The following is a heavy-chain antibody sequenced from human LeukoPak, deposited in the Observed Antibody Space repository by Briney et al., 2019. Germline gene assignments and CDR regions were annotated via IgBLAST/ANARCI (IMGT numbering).Heavy chain of an antibody. Sequence: ASVKVSCKASGYTFTGYYMHWVRQAPGQGLEWMGWINPNSGGTNYAQKFQGRVTMTRDTSSITAYMELSKLRSDDTAVYYCARDRYYDFWSGYHNWFAPWGQGTLVTVSS. CDR1: GYTFTGYY. V-gene: IGHV1-2*02. CDR2: INPNSGGT. D-gene: IGHD3-3*01. CDR3: ARDRYYDFWSGYHNWFAP. J-gene: IGHJ5*02.